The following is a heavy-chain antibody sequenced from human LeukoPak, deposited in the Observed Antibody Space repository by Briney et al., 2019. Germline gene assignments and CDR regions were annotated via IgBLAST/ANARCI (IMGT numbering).Heavy chain of an antibody. CDR2: ISSSSSTI. V-gene: IGHV3-48*04. CDR3: ARVPLPAAIYYFDY. J-gene: IGHJ4*02. D-gene: IGHD2-2*01. CDR1: GFTFSSYS. Sequence: GGSLRLSCAASGFTFSSYSMNWVRQAPGKGLEWVPYISSSSSTIYYADSVKGRFTISRDNAKNSLYLQMNSLRAEDTAVYYCARVPLPAAIYYFDYWGQGALVTVSS.